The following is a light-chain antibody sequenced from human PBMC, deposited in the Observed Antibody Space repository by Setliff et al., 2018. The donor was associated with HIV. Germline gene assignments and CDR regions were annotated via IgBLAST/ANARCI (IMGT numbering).Light chain of an antibody. Sequence: YELTQRPSVSVAPGKTARITCGGDNIGMKRVHWYQQKPGQAPVVVMYYDHDRPSWIPERFSGSNSGNTATLTISRVEVGDEADYYCQVWDSSSDHYVFGSGTKVTVL. V-gene: IGLV3-21*04. J-gene: IGLJ1*01. CDR3: QVWDSSSDHYV. CDR2: YDH. CDR1: NIGMKR.